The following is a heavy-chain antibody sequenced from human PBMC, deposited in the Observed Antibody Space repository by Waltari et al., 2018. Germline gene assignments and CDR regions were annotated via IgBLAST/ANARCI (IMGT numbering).Heavy chain of an antibody. D-gene: IGHD7-27*01. CDR3: ARVLWGWPLDS. CDR1: GFTFNIFW. CDR2: IAQDGSEI. Sequence: EVQLVESGGDLVQPGGSLRLSCAASGFTFNIFWMTWVRQAPGKGLEWGANIAQDGSEIYYVDSVKGRFTISRDNAKNSLFLQMNSLRAEDTAVYYCARVLWGWPLDSWGQGTLVSVSS. V-gene: IGHV3-7*01. J-gene: IGHJ4*02.